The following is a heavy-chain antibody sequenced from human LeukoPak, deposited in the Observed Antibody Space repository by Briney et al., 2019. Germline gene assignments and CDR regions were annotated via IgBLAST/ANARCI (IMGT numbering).Heavy chain of an antibody. CDR2: INPISSGT. V-gene: IGHV1-2*02. Sequence: ASVKVSCKASGSTFTAYYIHWVRQAPGQGLEWMGWINPISSGTDYAQSFQGRVTMTWDTSISTAYMELSGLGSGDTAVYYCARSEFFSSTSCLDYWGQGTLVTVSS. CDR3: ARSEFFSSTSCLDY. CDR1: GSTFTAYY. J-gene: IGHJ4*02. D-gene: IGHD2-2*01.